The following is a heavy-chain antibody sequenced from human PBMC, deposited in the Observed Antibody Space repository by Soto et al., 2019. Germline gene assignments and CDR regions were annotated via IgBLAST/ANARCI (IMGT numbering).Heavy chain of an antibody. V-gene: IGHV3-11*05. J-gene: IGHJ4*02. D-gene: IGHD3-22*01. Sequence: GGCLRLSCAASGFTFSDYYMSWIRQAPGKGLEWVSYISSSSSYTNYADSVKGRFTISRDNAKNSLYLQMNSLRAEDTAVYYCARGPAGDYDSSGYYDYWGQGTLVTVSS. CDR2: ISSSSSYT. CDR3: ARGPAGDYDSSGYYDY. CDR1: GFTFSDYY.